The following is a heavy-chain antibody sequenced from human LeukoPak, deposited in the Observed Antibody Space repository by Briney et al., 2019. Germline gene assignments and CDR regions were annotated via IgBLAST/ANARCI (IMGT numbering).Heavy chain of an antibody. V-gene: IGHV1-3*01. Sequence: ASVKVSCKASGYTFTSYAMHWVRQAPGQRLEWMGWINAGNGNTKYSQKFQGRVTTTRDTSASTAYMELSSLRSEDTAVYYCAGGYCSSTSCYAFSNWFDPWGQGTLVTVSS. CDR2: INAGNGNT. J-gene: IGHJ5*02. CDR3: AGGYCSSTSCYAFSNWFDP. CDR1: GYTFTSYA. D-gene: IGHD2-2*01.